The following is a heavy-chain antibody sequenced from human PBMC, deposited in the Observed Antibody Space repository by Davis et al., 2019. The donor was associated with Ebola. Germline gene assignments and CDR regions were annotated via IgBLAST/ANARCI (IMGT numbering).Heavy chain of an antibody. V-gene: IGHV3-30*02. D-gene: IGHD7-27*01. J-gene: IGHJ4*02. CDR2: LWYDGSNK. CDR1: GFTFSSYA. Sequence: PGGSLRLSCAGSGFTFSSYALHWVRQTPGKGLEWVAFLWYDGSNKQYADSVNGRFTISRDNSKNTLYLQMNSLRVEDAAVYYCARELDNTGAYDHWGQGTLVTVSS. CDR3: ARELDNTGAYDH.